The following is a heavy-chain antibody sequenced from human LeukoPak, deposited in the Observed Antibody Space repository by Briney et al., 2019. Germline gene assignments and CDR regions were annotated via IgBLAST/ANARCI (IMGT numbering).Heavy chain of an antibody. D-gene: IGHD3-22*01. CDR1: GFTFSSYG. J-gene: IGHJ3*02. CDR2: ISGSGGST. CDR3: AKDYSFDSSGYYPDAFDI. Sequence: PGGTLRLSCAASGFTFSSYGMSWVRQAPGKGLEWVSAISGSGGSTYYADSVKGRFTISRDNSKSTLYLQMNSLRAEDTALYYCAKDYSFDSSGYYPDAFDIWGQGTMVTVSS. V-gene: IGHV3-23*01.